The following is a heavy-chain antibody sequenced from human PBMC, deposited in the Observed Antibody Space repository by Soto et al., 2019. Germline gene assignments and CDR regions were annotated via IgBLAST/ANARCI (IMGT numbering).Heavy chain of an antibody. CDR3: ARVRKYYSPTFDP. CDR1: GYTFSNYD. J-gene: IGHJ5*02. D-gene: IGHD3-16*01. Sequence: ASVKVSCKASGYTFSNYDINWVRQATGQGLEWMGWMNTYTGNTDYAQKLQGRVTMTTDTSTSTAYMELRSLRSDDTAVYYCARVRKYYSPTFDPWGQGTLVTVSS. V-gene: IGHV1-18*01. CDR2: MNTYTGNT.